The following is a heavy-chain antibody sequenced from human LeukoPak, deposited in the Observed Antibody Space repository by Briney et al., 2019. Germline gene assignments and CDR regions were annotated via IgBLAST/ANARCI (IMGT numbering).Heavy chain of an antibody. D-gene: IGHD3-22*01. CDR3: AKDRSITMIVVVITPDAFDI. J-gene: IGHJ3*02. V-gene: IGHV3-23*01. CDR1: GFTFSSYA. Sequence: GGSLRLSCAASGFTFSSYAMSWVRQAPGKGLEWVSAISGSGGSTYYADSVKGRFTVSRDNSKNTLYLQMNSLRAEDTAVYYCAKDRSITMIVVVITPDAFDIWGQGTMVTVSS. CDR2: ISGSGGST.